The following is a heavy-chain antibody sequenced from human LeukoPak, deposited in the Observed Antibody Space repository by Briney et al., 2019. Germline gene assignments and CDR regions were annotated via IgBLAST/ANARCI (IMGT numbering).Heavy chain of an antibody. J-gene: IGHJ4*02. D-gene: IGHD6-13*01. CDR3: VKATFASSWNLYFDY. V-gene: IGHV3-23*01. CDR1: GFSFSLYA. Sequence: GGSLRLSCAASGFSFSLYAMSWVRQAPGKGLEWVSTISSGGSSTYYADSVKGRFTISRDNSKSTLYLQMNSLRAEDTAVYYCVKATFASSWNLYFDYWGQGTLVTVSS. CDR2: ISSGGSST.